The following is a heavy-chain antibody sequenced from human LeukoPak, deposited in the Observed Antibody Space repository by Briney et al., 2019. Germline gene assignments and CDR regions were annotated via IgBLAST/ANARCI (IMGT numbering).Heavy chain of an antibody. V-gene: IGHV3-53*01. J-gene: IGHJ4*02. D-gene: IGHD4-17*01. CDR2: IYSVGST. CDR3: VRGDYGDYTPFDY. Sequence: GGSLSLSCAASGFTVSRNYMSWVRQAPGEGLEWVSVIYSVGSTEYADSEKGRFTISRDKDKNTLYLQMNSLRAEDTAVYYCVRGDYGDYTPFDYWGQGTLVTVSS. CDR1: GFTVSRNY.